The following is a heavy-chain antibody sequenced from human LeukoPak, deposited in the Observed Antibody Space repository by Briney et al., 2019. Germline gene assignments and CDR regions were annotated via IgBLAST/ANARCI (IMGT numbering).Heavy chain of an antibody. CDR1: GFTFSSYG. Sequence: QTGGSLRLTCAASGFTFSSYGMHWVRQAPGKGLEWVAIMWYDGSNKYYTDSVKGRFTISRDNSKNTLYLQMSSLRAEDTALYYCAKDRGYWGQGTLVTVSS. CDR2: MWYDGSNK. CDR3: AKDRGY. J-gene: IGHJ1*01. D-gene: IGHD5-12*01. V-gene: IGHV3-33*06.